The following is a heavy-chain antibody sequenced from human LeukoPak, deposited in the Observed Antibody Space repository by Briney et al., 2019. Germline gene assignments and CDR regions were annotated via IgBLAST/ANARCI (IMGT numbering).Heavy chain of an antibody. CDR2: IIPILGIA. CDR3: ARDIKEPAAAP. J-gene: IGHJ5*02. CDR1: GGTFSSYT. Sequence: SVKVSCKASGGTFSSYTISWVRQAPGQGLEWMGRIIPILGIANYAQKFQGRVTITADKTTSTGYMELGSRRAEETAVYCCARDIKEPAAAPWGEGTLVTVSS. V-gene: IGHV1-69*04. D-gene: IGHD2-2*01.